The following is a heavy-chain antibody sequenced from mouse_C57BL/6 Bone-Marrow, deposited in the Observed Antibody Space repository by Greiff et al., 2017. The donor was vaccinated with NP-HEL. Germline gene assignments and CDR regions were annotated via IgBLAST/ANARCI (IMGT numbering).Heavy chain of an antibody. CDR2: IDPSDSYT. J-gene: IGHJ2*01. V-gene: IGHV1-50*01. Sequence: VQLQQPGAELVKPGASVKLSCKASGYTFTSYWMQWVKQRPGQGLEWIGEIDPSDSYTNYNQKFKGKATLTVDTSSSTAYMQLSSLTSEDSAVYYCARNGYYSYFDYWGQGTTLTVSS. CDR1: GYTFTSYW. CDR3: ARNGYYSYFDY. D-gene: IGHD2-3*01.